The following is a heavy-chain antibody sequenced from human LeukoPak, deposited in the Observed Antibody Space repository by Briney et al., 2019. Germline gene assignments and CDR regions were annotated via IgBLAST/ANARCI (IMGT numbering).Heavy chain of an antibody. J-gene: IGHJ3*02. CDR3: ARREWYDILTGPRTIGAFDI. V-gene: IGHV3-48*04. Sequence: GGSLRLSCAASGFIFSAYTMNWVRQAPGKGLEWVSHISGSSSTIYYADSVKGRFTISRDNAKNSLYLQMTSLRAEDTAVYYCARREWYDILTGPRTIGAFDIWGQGTMVTVSS. D-gene: IGHD3-9*01. CDR2: ISGSSSTI. CDR1: GFIFSAYT.